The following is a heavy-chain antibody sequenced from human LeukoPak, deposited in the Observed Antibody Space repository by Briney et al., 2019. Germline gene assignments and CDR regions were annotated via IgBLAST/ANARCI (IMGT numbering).Heavy chain of an antibody. J-gene: IGHJ4*02. CDR2: INHSGST. V-gene: IGHV4-34*01. D-gene: IGHD2-15*01. CDR1: GGSFSGYY. CDR3: ARASFCISGGSCYWDY. Sequence: KASETLSLTCAVYGGSFSGYYWSWIRQPPGKGLEWIGEINHSGSTNYNPSLKSRVTISVDTSKNQFSLKLSSVTAADTAVYYCARASFCISGGSCYWDYWGQGTLVTVSS.